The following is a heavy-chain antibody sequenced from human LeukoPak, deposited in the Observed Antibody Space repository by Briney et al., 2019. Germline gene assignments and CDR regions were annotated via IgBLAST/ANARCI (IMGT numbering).Heavy chain of an antibody. CDR2: ISSSSSYI. J-gene: IGHJ4*02. D-gene: IGHD6-13*01. Sequence: GGSLRLTCAASGFTFSSYSMNWVRQAPGKGLQWVSSISSSSSYIYYADSVKGRFTISRDNAKNSLYLQMNSLRAEDTAVYYCARADGSFTTPFDYWGQGTLVTVSS. CDR1: GFTFSSYS. V-gene: IGHV3-21*01. CDR3: ARADGSFTTPFDY.